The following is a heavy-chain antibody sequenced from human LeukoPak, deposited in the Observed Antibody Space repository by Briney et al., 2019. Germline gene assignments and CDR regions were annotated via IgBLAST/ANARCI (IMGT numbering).Heavy chain of an antibody. CDR2: INHDGSVK. Sequence: GGSLRLSCVASGFIFRSYWMSWVRQPPGKGLEWVANINHDGSVKFYLDSAKGRSTISRDNAKNSVYLQMNSLRAEDTAVYYCATSRDSSGVDWGQGNLVTVSS. V-gene: IGHV3-7*01. CDR1: GFIFRSYW. D-gene: IGHD3-22*01. J-gene: IGHJ4*02. CDR3: ATSRDSSGVD.